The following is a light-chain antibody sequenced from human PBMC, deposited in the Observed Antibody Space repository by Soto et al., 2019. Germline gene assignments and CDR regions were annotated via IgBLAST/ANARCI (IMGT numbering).Light chain of an antibody. CDR3: CSYSDTYTVV. J-gene: IGLJ2*01. CDR2: DVT. CDR1: SSDVGGYDY. V-gene: IGLV2-11*01. Sequence: QSALTQPRSVSGSPGQSVTISCTGTSSDVGGYDYVSWYQQHPGKAPKLIIYDVTKRPSGVPDRFSGSKSGNTASLTISGLQAEDEDDYYSCSYSDTYTVVFGGGTKLTVL.